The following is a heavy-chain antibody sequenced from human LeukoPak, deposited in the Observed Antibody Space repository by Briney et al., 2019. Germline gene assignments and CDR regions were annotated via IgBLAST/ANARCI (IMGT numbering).Heavy chain of an antibody. Sequence: PGGSLRLSCAASGFTFSSYSMNWVRQAPGKGLEWVSSISSSSSYIYYADSVKGRFTISRDNAKNSLYLQMNSLRAEDTAVYYCARDGNGVAGTTWYFDYWGQGTLVTVSS. CDR2: ISSSSSYI. CDR3: ARDGNGVAGTTWYFDY. J-gene: IGHJ4*02. V-gene: IGHV3-21*01. CDR1: GFTFSSYS. D-gene: IGHD1-1*01.